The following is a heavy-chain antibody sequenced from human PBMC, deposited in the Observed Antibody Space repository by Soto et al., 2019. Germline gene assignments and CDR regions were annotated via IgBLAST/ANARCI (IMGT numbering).Heavy chain of an antibody. CDR2: IYDTGISGYTPST. V-gene: IGHV4-59*01. Sequence: SETLSLTCTVSGGSITSSYWSWIRRPPGKGLEWIAYIYDTGISGYTPSTSYNPSLKSRVTMSVDTSESQFSLKLTSVTAADTAVYYCARGEDAFFYYGLDVWGQGITVTVSS. J-gene: IGHJ6*02. CDR3: ARGEDAFFYYGLDV. CDR1: GGSITSSY.